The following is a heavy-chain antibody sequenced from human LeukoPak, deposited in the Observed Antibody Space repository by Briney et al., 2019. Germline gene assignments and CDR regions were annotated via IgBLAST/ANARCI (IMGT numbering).Heavy chain of an antibody. CDR1: GGSISSYY. V-gene: IGHV4-59*12. CDR3: ARDPHYYDSSGYYDLGFDY. J-gene: IGHJ4*02. D-gene: IGHD3-22*01. CDR2: VHYSGST. Sequence: SETLSLTCTVSGGSISSYYWSWIRQPPGKGLEWIGYVHYSGSTNYNPSLKSRVTISVDTSKNQFSLKLSSVTAADTAVYYCARDPHYYDSSGYYDLGFDYWGQGTLVTVSS.